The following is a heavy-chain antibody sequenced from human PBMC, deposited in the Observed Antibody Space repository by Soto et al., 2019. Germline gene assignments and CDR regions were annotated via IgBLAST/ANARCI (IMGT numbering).Heavy chain of an antibody. V-gene: IGHV6-1*01. CDR3: ARGGFGVAVANFDS. CDR1: GDSVSSNSAA. Sequence: SETLSLTCAISGDSVSSNSAAWNWIRQSPSRGLEWLGRTYHRSRWYNDYAVSVKSRMTVNPDISRNQFSLQLNSVTPEDTAVYYCARGGFGVAVANFDSWCPGTLATVFS. J-gene: IGHJ4*02. CDR2: TYHRSRWYN. D-gene: IGHD6-19*01.